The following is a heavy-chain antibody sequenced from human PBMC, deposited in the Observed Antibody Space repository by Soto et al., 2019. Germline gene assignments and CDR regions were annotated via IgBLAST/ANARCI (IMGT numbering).Heavy chain of an antibody. CDR3: ARIAGCSSTSCPEYYYYYYYMDV. V-gene: IGHV4-59*01. Sequence: QVQLQESGPGLVKPSETLSLTCTVSGGSISSYYWSWIRQPPGKGLEWIGYIYYSGSTNYNPSLKSRVTISVDTSKNQFSLKLSSVTAADTAVYYCARIAGCSSTSCPEYYYYYYYMDVWGKGTTVTVSS. J-gene: IGHJ6*03. CDR2: IYYSGST. D-gene: IGHD2-2*01. CDR1: GGSISSYY.